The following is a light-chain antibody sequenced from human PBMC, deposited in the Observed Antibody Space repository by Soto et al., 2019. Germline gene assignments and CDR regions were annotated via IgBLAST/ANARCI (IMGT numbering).Light chain of an antibody. J-gene: IGKJ1*01. Sequence: DREITQSPSSVSVSVGDSVTINCRTSQSIATYLNWYQQKPGKAPKLLIYAASSLQSGVPSRFSGSGSGTEFTLTITSLRPDDFATYYCQKSYSILWKFGQGTKVDIK. CDR1: QSIATY. V-gene: IGKV1-39*01. CDR2: AAS. CDR3: QKSYSILWK.